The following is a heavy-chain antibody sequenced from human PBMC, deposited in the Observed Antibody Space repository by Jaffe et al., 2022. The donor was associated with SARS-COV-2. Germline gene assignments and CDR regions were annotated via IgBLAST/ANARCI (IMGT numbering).Heavy chain of an antibody. Sequence: QVQLQQWGAGLLKPSETLSLTCAVYGGSFSGYYWSWIRQPPGKGLEWIGEINHSGSTNYNPSLKSRVTISVDTSKNQFSLKLSSVTAADTAVYYCARGRGHLYYFDYWGQGTLVTVSS. V-gene: IGHV4-34*01. CDR3: ARGRGHLYYFDY. CDR1: GGSFSGYY. CDR2: INHSGST. J-gene: IGHJ4*02.